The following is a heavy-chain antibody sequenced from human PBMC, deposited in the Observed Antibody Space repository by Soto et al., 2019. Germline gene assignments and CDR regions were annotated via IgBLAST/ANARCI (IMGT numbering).Heavy chain of an antibody. V-gene: IGHV4-59*01. CDR1: GDSISFYH. CDR2: IYNNGST. J-gene: IGHJ6*02. CDR3: ARGRRIVVAGNKYNGMDV. D-gene: IGHD6-19*01. Sequence: PSETLPLTCTVSGDSISFYHWSCIRQPPGKGLEWIGYIYNNGSTRYNLSLKIRLTISVDTSKNHFSLKLSSVTAADTAVYYCARGRRIVVAGNKYNGMDVWGQGTTVTVSS.